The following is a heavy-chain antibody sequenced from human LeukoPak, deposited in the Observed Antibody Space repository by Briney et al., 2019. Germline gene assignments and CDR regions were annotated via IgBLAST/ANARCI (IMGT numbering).Heavy chain of an antibody. D-gene: IGHD3-9*01. CDR3: AREYYDISTAYYPTEYFLDY. J-gene: IGHJ4*02. CDR1: GFTVSSNY. Sequence: GGSLRLSCAVSGFTVSSNYMSWVRQAPGKGLEWLSLIDNGGYTYYADAVKGRFTISRDKSKNKLYFQMNSLRAEDTAVYYCAREYYDISTAYYPTEYFLDYWGQGTLVTVSS. CDR2: IDNGGYT. V-gene: IGHV3-66*01.